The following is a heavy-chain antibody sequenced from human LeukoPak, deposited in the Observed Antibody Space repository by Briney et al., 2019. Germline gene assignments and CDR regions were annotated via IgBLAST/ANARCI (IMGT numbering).Heavy chain of an antibody. CDR2: IYYSGST. CDR3: TRGSIAYYYMDV. V-gene: IGHV4-59*01. Sequence: PSETLSLTCTVAGGSISSYYWSWIRQPPGKGLEWIGNIYYSGSTNYNPSLKSRVTISVDTSKNQFSLKLSSVTAADTAVYYCTRGSIAYYYMDVWGKGTTVTISS. J-gene: IGHJ6*03. D-gene: IGHD3-22*01. CDR1: GGSISSYY.